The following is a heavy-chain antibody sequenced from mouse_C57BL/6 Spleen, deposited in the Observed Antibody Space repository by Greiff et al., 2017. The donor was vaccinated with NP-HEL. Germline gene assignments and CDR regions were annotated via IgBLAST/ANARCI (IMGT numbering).Heavy chain of an antibody. CDR2: IYPGDGDT. CDR1: GYAFSSSW. D-gene: IGHD3-3*01. Sequence: PLQQSGPELVKPGASVKISCKASGYAFSSSWMNWVKQRPGKGLEWIGRIYPGDGDTNYNGKFKGKATLTADKSSSTAYMQLSSLTSEDSAVYFCARRGTNYFDYWGQGTTLTVSS. J-gene: IGHJ2*01. CDR3: ARRGTNYFDY. V-gene: IGHV1-82*01.